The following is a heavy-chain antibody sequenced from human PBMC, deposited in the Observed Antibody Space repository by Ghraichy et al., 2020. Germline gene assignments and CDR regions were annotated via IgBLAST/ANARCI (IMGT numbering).Heavy chain of an antibody. Sequence: SGPTLVKPTQTLTLTCTFSGFSLRSNDVGVGWIRQPPGKALEWLTFIDWNDDKRYRPSLKSSLTIAKDLSGNRVVLTMANVDPVDTATYYCVHVIRKWTSDYSYYTLDVWGQGTTVTVSS. CDR2: IDWNDDK. J-gene: IGHJ6*02. V-gene: IGHV2-5*01. CDR1: GFSLRSNDVG. CDR3: VHVIRKWTSDYSYYTLDV. D-gene: IGHD1-26*01.